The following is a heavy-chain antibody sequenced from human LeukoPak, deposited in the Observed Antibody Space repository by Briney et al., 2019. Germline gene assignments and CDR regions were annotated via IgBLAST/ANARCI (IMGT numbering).Heavy chain of an antibody. D-gene: IGHD1-26*01. CDR3: ARGKSRGSHIDY. CDR2: FYDSGNT. V-gene: IGHV4-59*08. J-gene: IGHJ4*02. CDR1: GGYISSYY. Sequence: SETLSLTCTVSGGYISSYYWSWIRQPPGKGLEWIGSFYDSGNTYYNPSLKSRVTISVDTSKNQFSLKVRSVTAADTAVYFCARGKSRGSHIDYWGQGTLVTVSS.